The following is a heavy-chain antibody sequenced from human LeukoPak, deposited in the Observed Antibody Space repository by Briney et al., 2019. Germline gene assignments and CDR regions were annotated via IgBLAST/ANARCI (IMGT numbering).Heavy chain of an antibody. Sequence: GGSLRLSCAASGFTFSNYGMHWVRQAPGKGLEWVSVIWYDGGNKYYADSVKGRFTISRDNSRNTLYLQMNSLRAEDTAVYYCSRDLAEAAAGLFDYWGQGALVTVSS. CDR1: GFTFSNYG. CDR3: SRDLAEAAAGLFDY. J-gene: IGHJ4*02. CDR2: IWYDGGNK. D-gene: IGHD6-13*01. V-gene: IGHV3-33*01.